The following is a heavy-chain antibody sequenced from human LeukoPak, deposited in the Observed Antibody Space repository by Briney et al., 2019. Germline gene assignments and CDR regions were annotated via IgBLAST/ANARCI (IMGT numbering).Heavy chain of an antibody. CDR1: GFTFSSYA. CDR3: AKQLGAYYYYGMDV. V-gene: IGHV3-23*01. Sequence: PGGSLRLSCAASGFTFSSYAMSWVRQAPGKGLEWVSAISGSGGSTYYAASVKGRFTISRDNSKNTLYLQMNSLRAEDTAVYYCAKQLGAYYYYGMDVWGQGTTVTVSS. CDR2: ISGSGGST. D-gene: IGHD3-16*01. J-gene: IGHJ6*02.